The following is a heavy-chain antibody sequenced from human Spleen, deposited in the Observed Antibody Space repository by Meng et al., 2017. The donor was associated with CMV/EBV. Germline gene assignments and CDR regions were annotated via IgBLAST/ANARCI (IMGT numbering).Heavy chain of an antibody. D-gene: IGHD3-3*01. Sequence: TNWWSWVRQPPGKGLEWIGEIHHGGGTNYNPSLKSRVTFSVDKSKNQFSLKLSSVTAADTAVYYCARVGQYYDFWSGYYTEGHYFDYWGQGTLVTVSS. CDR2: IHHGGGT. CDR3: ARVGQYYDFWSGYYTEGHYFDY. CDR1: TNW. V-gene: IGHV4-4*02. J-gene: IGHJ4*02.